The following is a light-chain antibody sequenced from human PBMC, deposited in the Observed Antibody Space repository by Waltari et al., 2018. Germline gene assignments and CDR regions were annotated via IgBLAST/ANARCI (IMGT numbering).Light chain of an antibody. CDR3: SAWDDSLNGHVI. J-gene: IGLJ2*01. V-gene: IGLV1-44*01. Sequence: QSLLTQPPSASGTPGQTVTISCSGSWSNIGTNVVSWYQQLPGMAPKLLIHSNNQRPSGVPDRFSCSKSGTPASLAISGLQSADEADYYCSAWDDSLNGHVIFGGGTKLTVL. CDR1: WSNIGTNV. CDR2: SNN.